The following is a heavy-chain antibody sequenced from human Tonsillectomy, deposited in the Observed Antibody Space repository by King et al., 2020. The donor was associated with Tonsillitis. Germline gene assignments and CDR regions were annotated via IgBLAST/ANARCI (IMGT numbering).Heavy chain of an antibody. CDR2: INPNSGNT. J-gene: IGHJ6*03. Sequence: QLVQSGAEVKKPGASVKVSCKASGYTFTSYDVNWVRQATGQGLEWRGWINPNSGNTGFAQKFQGRVTMTRNTSISTAYMELSSLRSEDAAVYYCARASLTYCSGTRCYADYYSMDVWGQGTPVTVSS. V-gene: IGHV1-8*01. CDR1: GYTFTSYD. CDR3: ARASLTYCSGTRCYADYYSMDV. D-gene: IGHD2-2*01.